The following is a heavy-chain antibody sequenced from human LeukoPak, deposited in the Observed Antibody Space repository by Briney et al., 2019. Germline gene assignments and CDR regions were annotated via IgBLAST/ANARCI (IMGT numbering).Heavy chain of an antibody. J-gene: IGHJ4*01. CDR3: AKSGGYGLIDY. Sequence: SETLSLTCTVSGGFISSYYWSWIRQPPGKGLEWIGSIYSSGSTYYNSSLKSRVTISIDTSKNQVSLKMSSVTAADTAVYYCAKSGGYGLIDYWGQGTLVTVSS. V-gene: IGHV4-59*05. CDR2: IYSSGST. CDR1: GGFISSYY. D-gene: IGHD6-25*01.